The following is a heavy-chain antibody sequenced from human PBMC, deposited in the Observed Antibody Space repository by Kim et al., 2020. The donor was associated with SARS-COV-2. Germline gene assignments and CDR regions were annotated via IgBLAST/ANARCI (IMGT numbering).Heavy chain of an antibody. Sequence: DYVKGRFTISKDNSRNTVYLQMNSLRVEDTAVYYCARIAGAYSNWFDPWGQGTLVTVSS. V-gene: IGHV3-23*01. D-gene: IGHD3-10*01. CDR3: ARIAGAYSNWFDP. J-gene: IGHJ5*02.